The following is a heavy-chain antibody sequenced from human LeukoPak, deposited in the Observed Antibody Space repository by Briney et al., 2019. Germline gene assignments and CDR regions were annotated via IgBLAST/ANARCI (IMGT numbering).Heavy chain of an antibody. J-gene: IGHJ5*02. CDR3: AKDPRQLRYFDWYNWFDP. D-gene: IGHD3-9*01. Sequence: GGSLRLSCAASGFIFSNYAMTWVRQAPGKGLEWVSSISSSSSYIYYADSVKGRFTISRDNSKNTLYLQMNSLRAEDTAVYYCAKDPRQLRYFDWYNWFDPWGQGTLVTVSS. CDR2: ISSSSSYI. V-gene: IGHV3-23*01. CDR1: GFIFSNYA.